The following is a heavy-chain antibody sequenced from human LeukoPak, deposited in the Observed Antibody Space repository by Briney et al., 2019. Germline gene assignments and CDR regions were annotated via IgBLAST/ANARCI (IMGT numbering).Heavy chain of an antibody. Sequence: TGGSLRLSCAASGFTFSSFGMHWVRQAPGKGLEWVAVISYDGSMKEYADSVKGRFTISRDNSKNTVYLQMDSLRVEDTDLYFCARQMDTHYWYFDLWGRGTLVTVSS. D-gene: IGHD2-8*01. V-gene: IGHV3-30*03. CDR1: GFTFSSFG. J-gene: IGHJ2*01. CDR3: ARQMDTHYWYFDL. CDR2: ISYDGSMK.